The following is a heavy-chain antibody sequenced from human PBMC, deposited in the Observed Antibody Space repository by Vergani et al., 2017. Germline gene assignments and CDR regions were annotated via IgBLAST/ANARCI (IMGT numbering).Heavy chain of an antibody. D-gene: IGHD3-10*01. CDR3: AHKPVPFLWFGELWDYFDY. CDR2: IIPIFGTA. Sequence: QVQLVQSGAEVKKPGSSVKVSCKASGGTFSSYAISWVRQAPGQGLEWMGGIIPIFGTANYAQKFQGRVTITADESTSTAYMELSSLRSEDTAVYYCAHKPVPFLWFGELWDYFDYWGQGTLVTVSS. V-gene: IGHV1-69*12. J-gene: IGHJ4*02. CDR1: GGTFSSYA.